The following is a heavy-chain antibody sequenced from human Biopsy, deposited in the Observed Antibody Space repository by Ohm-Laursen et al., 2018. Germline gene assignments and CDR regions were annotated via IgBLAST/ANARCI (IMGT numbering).Heavy chain of an antibody. J-gene: IGHJ4*02. D-gene: IGHD3-16*01. Sequence: TLSLTWTVSRDSISNYYWTWIRPSQGKGLEWIGYIYYTGSTDYNPSVKSRVTISVDTSKNQFSLKLNSVTAADTAVYFCARDSRGGHLNTTLITGKNLDSWGQGILVTVSS. V-gene: IGHV4-59*01. CDR1: RDSISNYY. CDR3: ARDSRGGHLNTTLITGKNLDS. CDR2: IYYTGST.